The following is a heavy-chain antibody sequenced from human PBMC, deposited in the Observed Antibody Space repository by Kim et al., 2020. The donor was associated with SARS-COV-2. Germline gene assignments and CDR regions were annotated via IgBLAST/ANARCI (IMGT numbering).Heavy chain of an antibody. Sequence: SETLSLTCTVSGGSVSSRDYYWSWVRQPPGKGLEWIGYVYYSGNTQYNPSLKSRLTISVDTSKNQFSLKLSSVTAADTALYYCVREWGRNYCSSVDCYIDQWGQGTLVTVSS. CDR2: VYYSGNT. D-gene: IGHD2-2*02. J-gene: IGHJ4*02. CDR1: GGSVSSRDYY. CDR3: VREWGRNYCSSVDCYIDQ. V-gene: IGHV4-30-4*01.